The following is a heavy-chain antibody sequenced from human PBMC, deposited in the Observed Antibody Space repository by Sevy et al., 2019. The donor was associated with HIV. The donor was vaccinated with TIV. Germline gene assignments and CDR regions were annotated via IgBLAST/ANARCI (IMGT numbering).Heavy chain of an antibody. CDR3: ARDVSLGTTDGFYFDY. CDR1: GYSFTEFY. V-gene: IGHV1-46*01. D-gene: IGHD1-1*01. CDR2: IKPNDDFI. J-gene: IGHJ4*02. Sequence: ASVKVSCKASGYSFTEFYMHWVRQAPGQGLEWVGIIKPNDDFIRYAQRFQGRITMTRDASTRTVYMELSRLRSEDTAMYYCARDVSLGTTDGFYFDYWGQGTLVTISS.